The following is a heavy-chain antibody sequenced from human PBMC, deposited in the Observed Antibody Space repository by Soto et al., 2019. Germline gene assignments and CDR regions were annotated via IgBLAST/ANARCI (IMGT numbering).Heavy chain of an antibody. CDR3: ARGRGWFDP. Sequence: TSETLSLTCAVYGGSFRGYYWSWIRQPAGKGLEWIGEINDSGSTNYNPSLKSRVTISVDTSKNQFSLKLNSVTAADTAVYYCARGRGWFDPWGQGALVTVSS. J-gene: IGHJ5*02. CDR2: INDSGST. V-gene: IGHV4-34*01. CDR1: GGSFRGYY.